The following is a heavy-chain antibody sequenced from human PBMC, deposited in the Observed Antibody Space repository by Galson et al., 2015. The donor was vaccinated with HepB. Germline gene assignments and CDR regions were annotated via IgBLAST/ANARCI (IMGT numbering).Heavy chain of an antibody. CDR1: GFTFSDYH. Sequence: SLRLSCAASGFTFSDYHMSWVRQAPGKGLEWVSYISSSGITIYYADSVKGRFTISRDNAKKSMYLQMNNLRAEDTALYYCARESPSAVAVPAAIRSDAFDIWGQGTMVTVSS. CDR3: ARESPSAVAVPAAIRSDAFDI. J-gene: IGHJ3*02. V-gene: IGHV3-11*01. D-gene: IGHD2-2*01. CDR2: ISSSGITI.